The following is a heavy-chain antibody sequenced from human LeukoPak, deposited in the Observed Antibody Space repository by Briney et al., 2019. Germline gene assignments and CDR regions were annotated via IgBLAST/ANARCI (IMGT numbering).Heavy chain of an antibody. Sequence: ASVKVSCKASGYTFTSYYMHWVRRAPGQGLEWMGIINPSGGSTSYAQKFQGRVTMTRDTSTSTVYMELSSLRSEDTAVYYCARGGSNTAMAWGWFDPWGQGTLVTVSS. V-gene: IGHV1-46*01. J-gene: IGHJ5*02. CDR2: INPSGGST. D-gene: IGHD5-18*01. CDR3: ARGGSNTAMAWGWFDP. CDR1: GYTFTSYY.